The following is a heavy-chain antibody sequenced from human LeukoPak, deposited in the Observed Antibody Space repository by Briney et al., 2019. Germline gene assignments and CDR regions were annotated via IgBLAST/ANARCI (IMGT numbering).Heavy chain of an antibody. CDR3: ARDHVVVPAGSYNWFDP. V-gene: IGHV1-46*01. CDR2: INPSGGST. J-gene: IGHJ5*02. CDR1: GYTFTSYY. D-gene: IGHD2-2*01. Sequence: ASVKVSCKASGYTFTSYYMHWVRQAPGQGLEWMGIINPSGGSTSYAQKFQGRVTMTRDTSISTAYMELSRLRSDDTAVYYCARDHVVVPAGSYNWFDPWGQGTLVTVSS.